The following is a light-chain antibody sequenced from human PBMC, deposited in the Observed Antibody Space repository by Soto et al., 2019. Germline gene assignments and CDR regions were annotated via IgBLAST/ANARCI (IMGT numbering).Light chain of an antibody. CDR1: QSVNSNY. Sequence: EIVLTQSPGTLSLSPGARATLSCRASQSVNSNYLAWYQRKPGQAPRLLIYGASNRATDIPYRFSASGSGTDFTLTITRLEAEDFAVYYCQQYDSTPPTFGQGTKVEVK. J-gene: IGKJ1*01. CDR2: GAS. CDR3: QQYDSTPPT. V-gene: IGKV3-20*01.